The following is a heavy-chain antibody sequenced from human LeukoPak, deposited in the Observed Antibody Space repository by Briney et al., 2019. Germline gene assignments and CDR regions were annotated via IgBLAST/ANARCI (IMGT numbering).Heavy chain of an antibody. CDR3: VRDSYCGGDCFSGFLDY. CDR1: GFSFSSCW. J-gene: IGHJ4*02. D-gene: IGHD2-21*02. V-gene: IGHV3-74*01. CDR2: INSDGSTT. Sequence: GGSLRLSCAASGFSFSSCWMHWVRQAPGKGLVWVSRINSDGSTTNYADSVRGRFTISRDNAKNTLYLQMNSLRDEDTAVYYCVRDSYCGGDCFSGFLDYWGQGTLVTVSS.